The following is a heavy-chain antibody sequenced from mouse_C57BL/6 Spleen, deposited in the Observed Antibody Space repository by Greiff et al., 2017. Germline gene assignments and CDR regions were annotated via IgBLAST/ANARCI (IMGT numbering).Heavy chain of an antibody. V-gene: IGHV1-69*01. CDR3: ARSRYDYDARNFDY. J-gene: IGHJ2*01. D-gene: IGHD2-4*01. CDR2: IDPSDSYT. Sequence: QVQLQQPGAELVMPGASVKLSCKASGYTFTSYWMHWVKQRPGQGLEWIGEIDPSDSYTNYNQKFKGKSTLTVDKSSSTAYMQLSSLTSEDSAVYYCARSRYDYDARNFDYWGQGTTLTVSS. CDR1: GYTFTSYW.